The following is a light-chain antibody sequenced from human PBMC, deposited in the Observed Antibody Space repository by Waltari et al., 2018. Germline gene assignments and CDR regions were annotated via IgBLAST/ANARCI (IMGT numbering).Light chain of an antibody. CDR2: EVS. CDR3: SSYAGSNTLV. CDR1: TSDIGYYNA. J-gene: IGLJ2*01. V-gene: IGLV2-11*01. Sequence: QAAPTQPPSVSGSPGQSVTISCTGTTSDIGYYNAVPWYQQHPGKAPKLMIYEVSKRPSGVSDRFSGSKSGNTASLTISGLQAEDEADYYCSSYAGSNTLVFGGGTRLTVL.